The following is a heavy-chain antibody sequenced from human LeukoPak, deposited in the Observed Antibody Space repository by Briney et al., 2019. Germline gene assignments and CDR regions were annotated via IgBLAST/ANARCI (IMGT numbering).Heavy chain of an antibody. Sequence: GESLRISCKGSGYSFTSYWISWVRQMPGKGLEWMGRIDPSDSYTYYSPSFQGHVTISADKSISTAYLQWSSLKASDTAMYYCARPSYYYGSGSYSDSYYFDYWGQGTLVTVSS. CDR1: GYSFTSYW. D-gene: IGHD3-10*01. CDR3: ARPSYYYGSGSYSDSYYFDY. V-gene: IGHV5-10-1*01. CDR2: IDPSDSYT. J-gene: IGHJ4*02.